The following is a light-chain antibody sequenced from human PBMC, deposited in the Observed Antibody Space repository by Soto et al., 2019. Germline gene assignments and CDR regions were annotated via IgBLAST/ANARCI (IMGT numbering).Light chain of an antibody. Sequence: QSVLTQPASVSGSPGQSITISCTGTSSDVGGYNYVSWYQQHPGEAPKLMIYGVSNRPSGVSNRFSGSKSNNTASLTISALQAEDEADYYCTSYTSSTTWVFGGGTKVTVL. CDR1: SSDVGGYNY. J-gene: IGLJ3*02. V-gene: IGLV2-14*01. CDR3: TSYTSSTTWV. CDR2: GVS.